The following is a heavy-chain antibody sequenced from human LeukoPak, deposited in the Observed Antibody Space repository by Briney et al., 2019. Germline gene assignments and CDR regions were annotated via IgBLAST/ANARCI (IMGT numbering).Heavy chain of an antibody. D-gene: IGHD6-19*01. CDR3: ARVSSGWFSADAFDI. J-gene: IGHJ3*02. Sequence: TSETLSLTCTVSGGSISSSSYYWGWIRQPPGKGLEWIGSIYYSGSTYYNPSLKSRVTISVDTSKNQFSLKLSSVTAADTAVYYCARVSSGWFSADAFDIWGQGTMVTVSS. V-gene: IGHV4-39*07. CDR1: GGSISSSSYY. CDR2: IYYSGST.